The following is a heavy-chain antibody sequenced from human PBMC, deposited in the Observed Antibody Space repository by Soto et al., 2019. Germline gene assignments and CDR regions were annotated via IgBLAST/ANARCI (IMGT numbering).Heavy chain of an antibody. CDR3: AIAVAGADFDY. Sequence: ASVKVSCKASGYTFTSCGISWVRQAPGQGLEWMGWISAYNGNTNYAQKLQGRVTMTTDTSTSTAYMELRSLRSDDTAVYYCAIAVAGADFDYWGQGTLVTVSS. CDR1: GYTFTSCG. V-gene: IGHV1-18*04. J-gene: IGHJ4*02. CDR2: ISAYNGNT. D-gene: IGHD6-19*01.